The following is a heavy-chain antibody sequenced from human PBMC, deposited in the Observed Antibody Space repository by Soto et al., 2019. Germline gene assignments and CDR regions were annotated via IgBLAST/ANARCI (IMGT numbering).Heavy chain of an antibody. CDR3: ARRSLGGGRLDS. D-gene: IGHD3-16*01. V-gene: IGHV1-8*01. J-gene: IGHJ4*02. Sequence: QVQLVQSGAEVRKPGASVKVSCKVSGYTFTNYDINWVRQATGQGLEWQGWMNPNSGNTGYSLRFQGRVTMTRDMPRDTADMELSSLRSEDTAVYYCARRSLGGGRLDSWGQGTLVTVSS. CDR1: GYTFTNYD. CDR2: MNPNSGNT.